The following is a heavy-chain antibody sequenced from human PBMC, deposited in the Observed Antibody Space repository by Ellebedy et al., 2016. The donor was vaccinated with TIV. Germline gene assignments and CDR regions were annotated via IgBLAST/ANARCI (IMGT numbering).Heavy chain of an antibody. Sequence: SETLSLXXSVSGGSISNYYWTWIRQSPGKGLEWIGYIFYNRGTTRYSRSLESRVTISVDTSKNQVSLQLRSVSAADTAVYYCARGLPLDLTGNYYWRYFDSWGQGTLVTVSS. V-gene: IGHV4-59*01. CDR1: GGSISNYY. CDR3: ARGLPLDLTGNYYWRYFDS. J-gene: IGHJ4*02. CDR2: IFYNRGT. D-gene: IGHD1-26*01.